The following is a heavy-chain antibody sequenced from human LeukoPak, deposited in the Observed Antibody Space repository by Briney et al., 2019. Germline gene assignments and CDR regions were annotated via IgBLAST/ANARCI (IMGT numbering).Heavy chain of an antibody. CDR2: ISYDGSNK. Sequence: GRSLRLSCAASGFTFSSYAMHWVRQAPGKGLEWVAVISYDGSNKYYADSVKGRFTISRDNSKNTLYLQMNSLRAEDTAVYYCARDLGPVPCESDYGGNRTDYWGEGTLVTVSS. CDR3: ARDLGPVPCESDYGGNRTDY. J-gene: IGHJ4*02. V-gene: IGHV3-30*04. D-gene: IGHD4-23*01. CDR1: GFTFSSYA.